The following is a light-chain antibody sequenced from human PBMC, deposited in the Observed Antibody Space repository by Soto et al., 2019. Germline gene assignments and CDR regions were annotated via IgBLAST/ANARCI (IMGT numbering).Light chain of an antibody. CDR2: GAS. Sequence: DIQMTQSPSTLSASVGDRVTITCRASQSVSDWLAWYQQKPGKAPKLLIYGASNLQSGVPSRFSGSGSGTEFTLTISSLQSEDFAVYYCQQYNNWPPTLGQGTKVDI. V-gene: IGKV1-5*01. J-gene: IGKJ1*01. CDR3: QQYNNWPPT. CDR1: QSVSDW.